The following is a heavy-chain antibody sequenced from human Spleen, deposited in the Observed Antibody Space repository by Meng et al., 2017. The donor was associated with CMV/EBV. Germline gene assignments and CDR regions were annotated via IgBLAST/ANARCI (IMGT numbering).Heavy chain of an antibody. V-gene: IGHV3-7*03. CDR3: AKKRRGGSYPDY. D-gene: IGHD1-26*01. J-gene: IGHJ4*02. CDR2: IKQDGSEK. Sequence: GGSLRLSCAASGFTFSSYWMTWVRQAPGKGLEWVANIKQDGSEKYYVDSVKGRFTISRDNAKNSLYLQMNSLRAEDTAVYYCAKKRRGGSYPDYWGQGTLVTVSS. CDR1: GFTFSSYW.